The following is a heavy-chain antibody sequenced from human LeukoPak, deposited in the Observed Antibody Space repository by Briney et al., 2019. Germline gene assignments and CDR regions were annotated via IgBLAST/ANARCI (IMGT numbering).Heavy chain of an antibody. CDR1: GGSVSIVTYY. J-gene: IGHJ4*02. CDR2: IWNSGST. V-gene: IGHV4-61*01. CDR3: AREAAYYNSGSRPIDS. D-gene: IGHD3-10*01. Sequence: SESLSLTCSVAGGSVSIVTYYWSWIRQPPGNGLEWFGYIWNSGSTKYNPSLKSRVTISVDTSKNQFSLKLSSVTAADTAVYYCAREAAYYNSGSRPIDSWGQGTLVAVSS.